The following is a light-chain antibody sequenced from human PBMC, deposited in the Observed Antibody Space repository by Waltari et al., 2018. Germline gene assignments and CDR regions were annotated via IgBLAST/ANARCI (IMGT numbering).Light chain of an antibody. Sequence: EIVMTQSPATLSVSPGERATLSCRASQSVSSILAWYQQRPGQAPRLLMYGASTRATDIPARFSGSGSGTEFTLTISSLQSEDFAVYYCQARGTFGQGTKGEIK. J-gene: IGKJ1*01. V-gene: IGKV3-15*01. CDR3: QARGT. CDR1: QSVSSI. CDR2: GAS.